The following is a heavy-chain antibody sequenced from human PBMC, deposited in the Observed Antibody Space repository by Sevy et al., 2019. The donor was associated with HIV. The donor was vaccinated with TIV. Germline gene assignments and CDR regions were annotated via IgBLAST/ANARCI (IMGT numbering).Heavy chain of an antibody. CDR1: GFTFSSYG. V-gene: IGHV3-30*02. Sequence: GGSLRLSCAASGFTFSSYGMHWVRQAPGKGLGGVAFIRYDGRNKYYADSVKGRFTISRDNSKNTLYLQMNSLRAEDTAVYYCAKVNTVTTSNWFDPWGQGTLVTVSS. D-gene: IGHD4-4*01. CDR2: IRYDGRNK. CDR3: AKVNTVTTSNWFDP. J-gene: IGHJ5*02.